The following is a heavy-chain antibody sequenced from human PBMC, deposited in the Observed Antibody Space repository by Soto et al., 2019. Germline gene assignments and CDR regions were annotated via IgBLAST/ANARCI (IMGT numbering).Heavy chain of an antibody. V-gene: IGHV3-30*18. CDR2: ISYDGRNK. CDR1: GFTFSSYA. CDR3: AKVEKDFWSGYYGSLFDY. Sequence: GGSLRLSCAASGFTFSSYAMHWVRQAPGKGRGWGAVISYDGRNKYYADSVKARFTISRDNSKKTLYLQMNSLRAEDTAVYYCAKVEKDFWSGYYGSLFDYWGQGTLVTVSS. D-gene: IGHD3-3*01. J-gene: IGHJ4*02.